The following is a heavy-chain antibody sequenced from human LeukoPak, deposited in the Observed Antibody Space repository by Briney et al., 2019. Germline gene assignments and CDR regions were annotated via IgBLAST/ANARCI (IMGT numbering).Heavy chain of an antibody. J-gene: IGHJ4*02. V-gene: IGHV1-69*05. CDR3: AGSYYYDSSGYPAFGY. D-gene: IGHD3-22*01. CDR2: IIPIFGTA. CDR1: GGTFSSYA. Sequence: ASVKVSCKASGGTFSSYAISWVRQAPGQGLEWMGGIIPIFGTANYAQKFQGRVTITTDESTSTAYMELSSLRSEDTAVYYCAGSYYYDSSGYPAFGYWGQGTLVTVSS.